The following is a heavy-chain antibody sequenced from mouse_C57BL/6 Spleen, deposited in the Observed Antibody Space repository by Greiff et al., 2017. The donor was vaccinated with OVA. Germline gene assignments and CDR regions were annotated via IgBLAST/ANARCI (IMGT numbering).Heavy chain of an antibody. CDR2: INPSSGYT. D-gene: IGHD2-4*01. Sequence: QVQLQQSGAELAKPGASVKLSCKASGYTFTSYWMHWVKQRPGQGLEWIGYINPSSGYTKYNQKFKDKATLTADKSSSTDYMQLSSLTYEDSAVYYCAPSYYDYDGGFAYWGQGTLVTVSA. CDR3: APSYYDYDGGFAY. J-gene: IGHJ3*01. CDR1: GYTFTSYW. V-gene: IGHV1-7*01.